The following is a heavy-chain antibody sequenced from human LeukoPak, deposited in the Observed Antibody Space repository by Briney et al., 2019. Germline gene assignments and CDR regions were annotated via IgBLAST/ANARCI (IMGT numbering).Heavy chain of an antibody. V-gene: IGHV3-74*01. CDR2: INSDGSST. Sequence: HPGGSLRLSCAASGFTFSSYWMHWVRQAPGKGLVWVSRINSDGSSTSYADSVKGRFTISRDNAKNTLYLQMNSLRAEDTAVYYCARGEAPRDGYPFIDYWGQGTLVTVSS. CDR1: GFTFSSYW. D-gene: IGHD5-24*01. CDR3: ARGEAPRDGYPFIDY. J-gene: IGHJ4*02.